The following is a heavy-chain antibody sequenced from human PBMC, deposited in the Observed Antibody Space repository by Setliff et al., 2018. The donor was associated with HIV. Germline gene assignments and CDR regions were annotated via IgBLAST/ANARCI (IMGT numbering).Heavy chain of an antibody. V-gene: IGHV4-30-4*08. Sequence: SETLSLTCSVSGDSLRGGDYYYNWIRQSPEKGLEWIGYVSHTGYTYYNLSLKSRVDMSLDISKNQFSLNVSFVTAADTAVYYCARDKGRPHYYDDTGSYRSDALDIWGQGTMVTVSS. CDR2: VSHTGYT. J-gene: IGHJ3*02. D-gene: IGHD3-22*01. CDR1: GDSLRGGDYY. CDR3: ARDKGRPHYYDDTGSYRSDALDI.